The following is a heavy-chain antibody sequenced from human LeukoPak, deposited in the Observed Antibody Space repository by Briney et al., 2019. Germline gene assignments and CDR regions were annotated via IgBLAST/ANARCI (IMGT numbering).Heavy chain of an antibody. CDR2: IHYSAST. CDR1: GGSISSHY. CDR3: ARGLGDGYSWHWYFDL. D-gene: IGHD5-24*01. J-gene: IGHJ2*01. V-gene: IGHV4-59*11. Sequence: PSETLSLTCTVSGGSISSHYWSWIRQPPGKGLEWIGNIHYSASTTYNPSFKSRLTISGDTSKDQFSLNLTSLTAADTAVYYCARGLGDGYSWHWYFDLWGRGTLVTVSS.